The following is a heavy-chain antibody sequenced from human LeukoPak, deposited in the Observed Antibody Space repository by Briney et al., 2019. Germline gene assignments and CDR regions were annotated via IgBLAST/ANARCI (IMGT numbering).Heavy chain of an antibody. Sequence: PGGSLRLSCAASGFTLSSYGMHWVRQAPGKGLEWVAIIWDDGSNKYYSDSVKGRFTISRDNSKNTLYLQMNSLRAEDTAVYYCARDLGTTGTRRGAFDIWGQGTMVTVSS. D-gene: IGHD1-1*01. CDR2: IWDDGSNK. J-gene: IGHJ3*02. V-gene: IGHV3-33*08. CDR1: GFTLSSYG. CDR3: ARDLGTTGTRRGAFDI.